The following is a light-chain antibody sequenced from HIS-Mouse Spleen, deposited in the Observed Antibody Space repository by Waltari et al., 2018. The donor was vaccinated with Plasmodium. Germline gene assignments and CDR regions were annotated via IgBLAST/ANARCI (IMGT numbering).Light chain of an antibody. J-gene: IGLJ1*01. V-gene: IGLV2-11*01. CDR1: SSYVGGYND. CDR2: DVS. Sequence: QSALTQPRSVSGSPGQSVTISCTGTSSYVGGYNDVPWYQQHPGNAPKLMIYDVSKRPSGVPDRFSGSKSGNTASLTISGLQAEDEADYYCCSYAGSYTYVFGTGTKVTVL. CDR3: CSYAGSYTYV.